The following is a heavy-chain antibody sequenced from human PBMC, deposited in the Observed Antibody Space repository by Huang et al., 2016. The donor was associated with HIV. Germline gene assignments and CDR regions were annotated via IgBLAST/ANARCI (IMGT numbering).Heavy chain of an antibody. Sequence: QVQLQESGPGLVKPSQTLSLTCTVSGGSINSVTYYWSWIRQPAGKGLEWIGHIYTRGSTNHNPSLKSRVTRSVETSKNQFSLKLSSVTAADTAVYYCVREALRPGAGIKGYFDYWGPGTRVTVSS. D-gene: IGHD6-19*01. CDR2: IYTRGST. V-gene: IGHV4-61*09. CDR3: VREALRPGAGIKGYFDY. J-gene: IGHJ4*02. CDR1: GGSINSVTYY.